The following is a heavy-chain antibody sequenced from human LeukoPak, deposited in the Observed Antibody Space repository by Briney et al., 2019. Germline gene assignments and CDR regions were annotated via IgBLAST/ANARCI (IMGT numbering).Heavy chain of an antibody. D-gene: IGHD4-11*01. Sequence: GGSLRLSCAASGFTFSHYGMHLVRQAPGKGLEWVAVIWSDGTNQYYADSVKGRFTISRDDSQKTVYLEMNSLRTEDTAMYYCARDAQRGFDYSNSLQYWGQGTLVTVSS. CDR2: IWSDGTNQ. CDR1: GFTFSHYG. V-gene: IGHV3-33*01. CDR3: ARDAQRGFDYSNSLQY. J-gene: IGHJ4*02.